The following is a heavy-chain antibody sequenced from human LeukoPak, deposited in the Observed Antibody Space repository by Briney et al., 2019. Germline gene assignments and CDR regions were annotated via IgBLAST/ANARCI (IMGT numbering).Heavy chain of an antibody. J-gene: IGHJ4*02. V-gene: IGHV1-8*01. CDR3: ARGRGYDSSGQYYFDY. Sequence: GASVKVSCKASGYTFTSYDINWVRQATGQGLEWMGRMNPNSGNTGYAQKFQGRVTMTRNTSISTAYMELSSLRSEDTAVYYCARGRGYDSSGQYYFDYWGQGTLVTVSS. CDR1: GYTFTSYD. D-gene: IGHD3-22*01. CDR2: MNPNSGNT.